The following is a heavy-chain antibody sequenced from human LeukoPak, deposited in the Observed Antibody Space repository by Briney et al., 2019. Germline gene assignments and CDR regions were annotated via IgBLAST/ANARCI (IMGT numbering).Heavy chain of an antibody. D-gene: IGHD4-17*01. CDR3: AKGSTFGDLNYFDS. J-gene: IGHJ4*02. Sequence: PGGSLRLSCAASGFTFSSYAMSWVRQAPGKGLEWVSAISGSGGSTYYADSVKGRFTISRDNSKNTLFLQMNSLRAEDTAVYYCAKGSTFGDLNYFDSWGQGALVSVSS. CDR1: GFTFSSYA. V-gene: IGHV3-23*01. CDR2: ISGSGGST.